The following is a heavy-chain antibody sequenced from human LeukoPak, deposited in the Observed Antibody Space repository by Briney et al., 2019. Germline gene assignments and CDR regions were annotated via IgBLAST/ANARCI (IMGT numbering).Heavy chain of an antibody. CDR3: VRVEIGTYHGMDV. Sequence: GGSLRLSCAASGFTLSNYWMHWVRQAPGEGLVWVSRIKTDGPITNYAASVKGRFTISRDNAKNTLYLQMNSLRVEDTAVYYCVRVEIGTYHGMDVWGQGTTVNVSS. D-gene: IGHD2-2*01. CDR1: GFTLSNYW. J-gene: IGHJ6*02. V-gene: IGHV3-74*01. CDR2: IKTDGPIT.